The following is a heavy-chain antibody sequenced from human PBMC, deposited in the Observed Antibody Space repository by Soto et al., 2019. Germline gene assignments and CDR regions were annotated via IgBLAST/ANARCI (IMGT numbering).Heavy chain of an antibody. V-gene: IGHV4-30-2*01. J-gene: IGHJ4*02. CDR3: ARQVVDGTVAGTGSLDY. Sequence: SVTLSLTCAVSGGSISSVCYSWSWIRQAPGKGLEWLGYIYQSGSAHYNPSLKRRVTISIDKSKNQFSLKLSSVTAADTAVYYCARQVVDGTVAGTGSLDYWGQGTLVTVSS. CDR1: GGSISSVCYS. D-gene: IGHD6-19*01. CDR2: IYQSGSA.